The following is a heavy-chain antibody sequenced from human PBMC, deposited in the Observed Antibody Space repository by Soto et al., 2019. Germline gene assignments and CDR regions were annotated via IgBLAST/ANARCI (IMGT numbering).Heavy chain of an antibody. CDR2: INHSGST. Sequence: PSETLSLTCAVYGGSFSGYYWSWIRQPPGKGLEWIGEINHSGSTNYNPSLKSRVTISVDTSKNQFSLKLSSVTAADTAVYYCARTLLRYFNWFDPWGQGTLVTVSS. D-gene: IGHD3-9*01. CDR3: ARTLLRYFNWFDP. CDR1: GGSFSGYY. J-gene: IGHJ5*02. V-gene: IGHV4-34*01.